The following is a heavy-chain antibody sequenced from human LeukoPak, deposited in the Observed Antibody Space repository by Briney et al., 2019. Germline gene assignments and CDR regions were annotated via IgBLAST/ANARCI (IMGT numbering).Heavy chain of an antibody. V-gene: IGHV3-30-3*01. D-gene: IGHD3-9*01. J-gene: IGHJ6*02. CDR2: ISYDGSNK. CDR1: GFTFSSYA. CDR3: ARDGGTYYDILTGYSPHYYYYGMDV. Sequence: PGRSLRLSCAASGFTFSSYAMHWVRQAPGKGLEWVAVISYDGSNKYYADSVKGRFTISRDNSKNTLYLQMNSLRAEDTAVYYCARDGGTYYDILTGYSPHYYYYGMDVWGQGTTVTVSS.